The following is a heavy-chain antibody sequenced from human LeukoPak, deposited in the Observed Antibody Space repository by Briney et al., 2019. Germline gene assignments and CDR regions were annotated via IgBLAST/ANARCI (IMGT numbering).Heavy chain of an antibody. D-gene: IGHD3-22*01. CDR3: ARDAAIYDTSAYYYLW. J-gene: IGHJ4*02. Sequence: SVKVSCKASGGTFSRYAISWVRQAPGQGLEWMGGITPMFGTANYAQKFQGRVTITADESTSTAYMELSSLRSEDTAVYCCARDAAIYDTSAYYYLWWGQGTLVTVSS. CDR1: GGTFSRYA. V-gene: IGHV1-69*13. CDR2: ITPMFGTA.